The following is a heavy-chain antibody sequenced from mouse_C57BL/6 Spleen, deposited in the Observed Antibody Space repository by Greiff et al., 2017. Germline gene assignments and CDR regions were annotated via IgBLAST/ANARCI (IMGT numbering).Heavy chain of an antibody. CDR2: IDPETGGT. CDR1: GYTFTDYE. CDR3: TRYYYGSHFDY. V-gene: IGHV1-15*01. J-gene: IGHJ2*01. Sequence: VQLQQSGAELVRPGASVTLSCKASGYTFTDYEMHWVKQTPVHGLEWIGAIDPETGGTAYNQKFKGKAILTADKSSSTAYMELRSLTSEDSAVYYGTRYYYGSHFDYWGHGTTLTVSS. D-gene: IGHD1-1*01.